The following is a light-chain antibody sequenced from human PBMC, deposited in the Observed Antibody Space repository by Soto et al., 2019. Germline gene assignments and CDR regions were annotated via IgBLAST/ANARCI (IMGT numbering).Light chain of an antibody. Sequence: EIVLTQSPGTLSLSPGERATISCRASQSVCSSYLAWYQQKPGQAPRLLIYGASSRATGIPDRFSGSGSGTDFTLTISRLEPEDFAVYYCQQYGSSPRTFGQGTKVEIK. J-gene: IGKJ1*01. CDR3: QQYGSSPRT. CDR1: QSVCSSY. CDR2: GAS. V-gene: IGKV3-20*01.